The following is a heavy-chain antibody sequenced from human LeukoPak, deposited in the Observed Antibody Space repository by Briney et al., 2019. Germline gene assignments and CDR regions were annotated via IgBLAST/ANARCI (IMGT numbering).Heavy chain of an antibody. CDR1: GYSFTSYG. V-gene: IGHV1-18*01. Sequence: ASVKVSCKASGYSFTSYGISWVRQAPGQGLEWMGWISAYNGDTNYAQKLQGRVTMTTDTSTSTAYMDLRSLRSDDTAVYYCAYIIWFGEAYFDHWGQGTLVTVSS. J-gene: IGHJ4*02. CDR3: AYIIWFGEAYFDH. CDR2: ISAYNGDT. D-gene: IGHD3-10*01.